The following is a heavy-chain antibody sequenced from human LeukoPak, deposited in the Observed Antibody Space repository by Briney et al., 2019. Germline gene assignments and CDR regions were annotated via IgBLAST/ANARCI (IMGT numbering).Heavy chain of an antibody. D-gene: IGHD6-13*01. CDR2: MDPDGRTI. J-gene: IGHJ4*02. V-gene: IGHV3-74*01. CDR1: GFSFRSYW. Sequence: GGSLRLSCAASGFSFRSYWMHWVRQAPGKGLGWVSRMDPDGRTIDYADSVRGRFTISRDNAKDTLYLQMSNLRDEDTAVYYCARWGHTSSRWTQYGFDSWGQGTLVTVSS. CDR3: ARWGHTSSRWTQYGFDS.